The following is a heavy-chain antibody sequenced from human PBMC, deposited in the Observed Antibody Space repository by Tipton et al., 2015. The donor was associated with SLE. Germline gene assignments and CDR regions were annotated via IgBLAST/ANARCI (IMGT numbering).Heavy chain of an antibody. V-gene: IGHV4-31*03. CDR2: IYQSGST. J-gene: IGHJ4*02. CDR1: GGSISSGGYY. Sequence: SLTCTVSGGSISSGGYYWSWIRQHPGKDLELIGFIYQSGSTYYNPSLRSRVIISLDRSKNQFSLNLTSLTAADTAIYYCARDLKFLDYWGQGIHVTVSS. CDR3: ARDLKFLDY.